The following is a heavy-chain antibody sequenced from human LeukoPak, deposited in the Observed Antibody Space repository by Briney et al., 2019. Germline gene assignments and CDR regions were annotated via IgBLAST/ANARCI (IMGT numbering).Heavy chain of an antibody. CDR1: GYTLTGYY. D-gene: IGHD5-12*01. V-gene: IGHV1-2*02. CDR2: INPNSGGT. J-gene: IGHJ4*02. Sequence: ASVKVSCKASGYTLTGYYMHRVRQAPGQGLEWMGWINPNSGGTNSAQKFQGRVTMTRDTSISTAYMELSRLRPDDTAVYYCASARGYSGYDSLDYWGQGTLVTVSS. CDR3: ASARGYSGYDSLDY.